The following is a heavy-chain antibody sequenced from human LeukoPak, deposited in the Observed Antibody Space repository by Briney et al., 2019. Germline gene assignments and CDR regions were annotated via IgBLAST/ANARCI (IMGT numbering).Heavy chain of an antibody. D-gene: IGHD6-13*01. V-gene: IGHV4-59*01. CDR1: DGSISSYY. Sequence: PSETLSLTCTVSDGSISSYYWSWIRQPPGKGLEWIGYIYYSGSTNYNPSLKSRVTISVDTSKNQFSLKLSSVTAADTAVYYCARYSNIAAADDYWGQGTLVTVSS. CDR3: ARYSNIAAADDY. CDR2: IYYSGST. J-gene: IGHJ4*02.